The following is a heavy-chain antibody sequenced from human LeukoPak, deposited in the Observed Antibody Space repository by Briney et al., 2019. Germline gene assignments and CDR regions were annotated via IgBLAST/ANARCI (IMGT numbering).Heavy chain of an antibody. Sequence: GGSLRLSCAASGFTVSSNYMSWVRQAPGKGLEWVTFIRNDGSNKYYADSVKGRFTVSRDTSKNTLYLQMNSLRPEDTAVYYCAKQQQGYFDFWGQGTLVTVSS. J-gene: IGHJ4*02. CDR3: AKQQQGYFDF. CDR1: GFTVSSNY. V-gene: IGHV3-30*02. D-gene: IGHD6-13*01. CDR2: IRNDGSNK.